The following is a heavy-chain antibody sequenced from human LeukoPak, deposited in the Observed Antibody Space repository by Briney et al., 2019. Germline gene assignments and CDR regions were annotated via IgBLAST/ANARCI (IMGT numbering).Heavy chain of an antibody. CDR2: INSDGSST. Sequence: PGGSLRLSCAASGFTFSSYWMHWVRQAPGKGLVWVSRINSDGSSTRYADSVKGRFTNSRHNAKNTLNLQMNSLRAGDTAVYYCARSEGGWLDDWGQGTLVTVSS. J-gene: IGHJ4*02. D-gene: IGHD6-19*01. CDR1: GFTFSSYW. CDR3: ARSEGGWLDD. V-gene: IGHV3-74*01.